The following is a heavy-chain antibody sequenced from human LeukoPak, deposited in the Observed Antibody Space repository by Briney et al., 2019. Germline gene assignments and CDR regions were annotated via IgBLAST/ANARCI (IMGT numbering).Heavy chain of an antibody. CDR3: ARARASCSSTSCSNWFDP. CDR1: GGSISSSSYY. CDR2: IYYSGST. Sequence: ASETLSLTCTVSGGSISSSSYYWGWIRQPPGKGLEWIGSIYYSGSTYYNPSLKSRVTISVDTSKNQFSLKLSSVTAADTAVYYCARARASCSSTSCSNWFDPWGQGTLVTVSP. D-gene: IGHD2-2*01. J-gene: IGHJ5*02. V-gene: IGHV4-39*01.